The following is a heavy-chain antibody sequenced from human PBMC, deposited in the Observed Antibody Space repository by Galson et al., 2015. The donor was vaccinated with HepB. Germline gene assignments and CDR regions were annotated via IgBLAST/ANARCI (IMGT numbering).Heavy chain of an antibody. CDR2: ISYDGSNK. CDR3: ARENVDTAMVSIGYYYYYMDV. CDR1: GFTFSSYA. Sequence: SLRLSCAASGFTFSSYAMHWVRQAPGKGLEWVAVISYDGSNKYYADSVKGRFTISRDNSKNTLYLQMNSLRAEDTAVYYCARENVDTAMVSIGYYYYYMDVWGKGTTVTVSS. J-gene: IGHJ6*03. V-gene: IGHV3-30-3*01. D-gene: IGHD5-18*01.